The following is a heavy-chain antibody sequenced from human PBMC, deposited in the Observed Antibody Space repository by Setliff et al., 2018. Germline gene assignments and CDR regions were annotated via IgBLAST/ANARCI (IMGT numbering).Heavy chain of an antibody. CDR3: ARMAVRVASRPSSPLEYYYYMDF. V-gene: IGHV4-39*02. J-gene: IGHJ6*03. Sequence: PSETLSLTCSVSGGSISSSTYYWGWIRQSPGKGLEWIGSINYRGSTYDNPSLKSRVTVSVDTSKSHFSLRLSSVTAADTAVYYCARMAVRVASRPSSPLEYYYYMDFWGKGATVTVSS. CDR1: GGSISSSTYY. CDR2: INYRGST. D-gene: IGHD6-6*01.